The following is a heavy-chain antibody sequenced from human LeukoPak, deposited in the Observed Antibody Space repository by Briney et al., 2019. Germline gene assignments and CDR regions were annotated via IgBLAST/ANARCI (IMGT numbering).Heavy chain of an antibody. CDR3: ARETKSSSWYYFDY. CDR2: INSDGSST. J-gene: IGHJ4*02. Sequence: GGSLRLSCAASGFTFSSYWMHWVRQAPGKGLVWVSRINSDGSSTYYADSVKGRFTISRDNARDTLYLQMNSLRAEDTAVYYCARETKSSSWYYFDYWGQGTLVTVSS. CDR1: GFTFSSYW. D-gene: IGHD6-13*01. V-gene: IGHV3-74*01.